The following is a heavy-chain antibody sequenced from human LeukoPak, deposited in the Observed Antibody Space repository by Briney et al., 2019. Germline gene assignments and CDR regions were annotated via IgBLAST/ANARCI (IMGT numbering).Heavy chain of an antibody. J-gene: IGHJ4*02. D-gene: IGHD3-10*01. V-gene: IGHV4-59*08. CDR3: AATMVRGVHTHFDY. Sequence: SETLSLTCTVSGGSITNYYWSWIRQPPGKGLEWIGYVYYSGSTNYNPSLKSRVTISVDTSKNQFSLKLSSVTAADTAVYYCAATMVRGVHTHFDYWGQGTLVTVSS. CDR1: GGSITNYY. CDR2: VYYSGST.